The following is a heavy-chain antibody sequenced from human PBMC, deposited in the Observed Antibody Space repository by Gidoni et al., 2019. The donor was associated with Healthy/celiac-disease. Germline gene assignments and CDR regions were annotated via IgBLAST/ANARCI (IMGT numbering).Heavy chain of an antibody. CDR2: IYYSGST. Sequence: QLQLQESGPGLVKPSETLSLTCTVSGGSISSSSYYWGWIRQPPGKGLEWIGSIYYSGSTYYNPSLKSRVTISVDTSKNQFSLKLSSVTAADTAVYYCARGRRWLQFITYDAFDIWGQGTMVTVSS. D-gene: IGHD5-12*01. J-gene: IGHJ3*02. V-gene: IGHV4-39*07. CDR1: GGSISSSSYY. CDR3: ARGRRWLQFITYDAFDI.